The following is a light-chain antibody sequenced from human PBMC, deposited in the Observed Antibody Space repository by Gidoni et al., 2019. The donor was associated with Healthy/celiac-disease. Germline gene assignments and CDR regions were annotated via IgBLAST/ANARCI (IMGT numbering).Light chain of an antibody. V-gene: IGKV3-11*01. CDR1: QSVSRY. Sequence: EIGLTQYPATLSLSPGERATLSCRASQSVSRYLAWYQQKPGQAPRLLIYDASTMATGIPARFSGSGSGTDFTLTISSLEPEDFAVYYCQQGSSWPLTFGGGTQVEIK. CDR3: QQGSSWPLT. J-gene: IGKJ4*01. CDR2: DAS.